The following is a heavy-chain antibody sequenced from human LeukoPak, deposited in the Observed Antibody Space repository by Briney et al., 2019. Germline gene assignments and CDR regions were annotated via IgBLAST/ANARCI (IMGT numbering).Heavy chain of an antibody. CDR2: IKSNSGGI. CDR3: ARDLVDGYAHLDY. Sequence: ASVKVSCKASGYTLTDHHIHWVRQAPGQGLEWMGWIKSNSGGIICAQEFQGRVAMTGDASSNTAYMELVSLMSDDTAIYYCARDLVDGYAHLDYWGQGILVTVSS. CDR1: GYTLTDHH. J-gene: IGHJ4*02. V-gene: IGHV1-2*02. D-gene: IGHD5-24*01.